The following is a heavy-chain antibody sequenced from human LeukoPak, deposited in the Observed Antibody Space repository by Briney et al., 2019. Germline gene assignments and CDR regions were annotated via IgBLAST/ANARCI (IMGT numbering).Heavy chain of an antibody. V-gene: IGHV4-28*01. D-gene: IGHD2-2*01. CDR3: ARRYCSNTSCYYPDAFDI. CDR1: GHSIRSTNW. Sequence: SDTLSLTCVVSGHSIRSTNWWGWIQQPPGKGLEWIGYIYYSGSTYYNPSLKSRVTMSVDTSKNLFSLKLSSVTAVDTAVYYCARRYCSNTSCYYPDAFDIWGRGTMVTVSS. CDR2: IYYSGST. J-gene: IGHJ3*02.